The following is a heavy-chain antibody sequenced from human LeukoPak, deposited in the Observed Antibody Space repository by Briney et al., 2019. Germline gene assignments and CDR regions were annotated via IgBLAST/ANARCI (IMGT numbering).Heavy chain of an antibody. CDR3: ARYASPSSGAFDI. D-gene: IGHD3-10*01. J-gene: IGHJ3*02. V-gene: IGHV4-34*01. Sequence: PSETPSLTCAVYGGSFSGYYWSWIRQPPGKGLEWIGEINHSGSTNYNPSLKSRVTISVDTSKNQFSLKLSSVTAADTAVYYCARYASPSSGAFDIWGQGTMVTVSS. CDR1: GGSFSGYY. CDR2: INHSGST.